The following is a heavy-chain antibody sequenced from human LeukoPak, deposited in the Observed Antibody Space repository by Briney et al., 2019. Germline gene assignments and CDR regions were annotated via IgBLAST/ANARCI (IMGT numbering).Heavy chain of an antibody. CDR3: ASLYYYDSSGYYPPDY. D-gene: IGHD3-22*01. Sequence: PSETLSLTCTVSGGSISSSSYYWGWICQPPGKGLEWIGSIYYSGSTYYNPSLKSRVTISVDTSKNQFSLKLSSVTAADTAVYYCASLYYYDSSGYYPPDYWGQGTLVTVSS. V-gene: IGHV4-39*01. J-gene: IGHJ4*02. CDR1: GGSISSSSYY. CDR2: IYYSGST.